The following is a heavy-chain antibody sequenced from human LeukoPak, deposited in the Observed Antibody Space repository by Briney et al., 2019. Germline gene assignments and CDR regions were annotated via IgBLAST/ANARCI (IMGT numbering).Heavy chain of an antibody. J-gene: IGHJ4*02. D-gene: IGHD6-19*01. V-gene: IGHV3-23*01. CDR1: GFTFSSYA. Sequence: PGGSLRLSCAASGFTFSSYAMSWVRQAPGKGLEWVSAISGSGGSTYYADSVKGRFTISRDNSKNTLYLQMNSLRAEDTAVYYCSKDRGSGSGWYSSFDYWGQGTLVTVSS. CDR3: SKDRGSGSGWYSSFDY. CDR2: ISGSGGST.